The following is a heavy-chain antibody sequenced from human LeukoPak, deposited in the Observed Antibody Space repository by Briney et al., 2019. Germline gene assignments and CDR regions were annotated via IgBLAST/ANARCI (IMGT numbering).Heavy chain of an antibody. CDR3: ARELRIVDTTMLNYYYYYYMDV. Sequence: PGGSLRLSCTASGFAFDEHGMSWVRQVPGKGLEWVSGIYSGATTYYADPVKGRFTISRDNSKNTLSLQMNSLRAEDTAVYYCARELRIVDTTMLNYYYYYYMDVWGKGTTVSVPS. J-gene: IGHJ6*03. CDR2: IYSGATT. D-gene: IGHD5-18*01. CDR1: GFAFDEHG. V-gene: IGHV3-53*01.